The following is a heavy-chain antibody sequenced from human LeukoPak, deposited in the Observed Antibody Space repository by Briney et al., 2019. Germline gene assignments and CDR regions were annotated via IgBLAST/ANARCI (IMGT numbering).Heavy chain of an antibody. CDR3: ARVAGVNNWFDP. CDR2: MNPNSGNT. Sequence: ALVKVSCKASGYTFTSYDINWVRQATGQGLEWMGWMNPNSGNTGYAQKFQGRVTMARNTSISTAYMELSSLRSEDTAVYYCARVAGVNNWFDPWGQGTLVTVSS. V-gene: IGHV1-8*01. D-gene: IGHD6-19*01. CDR1: GYTFTSYD. J-gene: IGHJ5*02.